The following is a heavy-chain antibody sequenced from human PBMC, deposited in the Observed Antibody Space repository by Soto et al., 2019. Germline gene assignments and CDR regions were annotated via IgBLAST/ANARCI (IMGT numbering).Heavy chain of an antibody. V-gene: IGHV1-69*01. CDR2: IIPIFGSR. CDR3: AREGRIVGATTHFDY. J-gene: IGHJ4*02. D-gene: IGHD1-26*01. CDR1: GGTFSTQA. Sequence: QVQLVQSGPEVKKPGTSVKVSCKASGGTFSTQAINWVRQAPGQGLEWMGGIIPIFGSRNYAHKFRGRLTITADESTTTAYMELSSLRSEDTADYYCAREGRIVGATTHFDYWGQGTLVTVSS.